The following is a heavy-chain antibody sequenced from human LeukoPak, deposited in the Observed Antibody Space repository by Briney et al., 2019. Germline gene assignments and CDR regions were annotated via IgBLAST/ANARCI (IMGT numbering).Heavy chain of an antibody. CDR1: GFTFSSYA. D-gene: IGHD3-22*01. Sequence: GGSLRLSCAASGFTFSSYAMSWVRQAPGKGLEWVSAISGSGGSTYCADSVKGRFTISRDNSKNTLYLQMNSLRAEDTAVYYCAKVYYDSSGYYFGAYDAFDIWGQGTMVTVSS. J-gene: IGHJ3*02. CDR2: ISGSGGST. CDR3: AKVYYDSSGYYFGAYDAFDI. V-gene: IGHV3-23*01.